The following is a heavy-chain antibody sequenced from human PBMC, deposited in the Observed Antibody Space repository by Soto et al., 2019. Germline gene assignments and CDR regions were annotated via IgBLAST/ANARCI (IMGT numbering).Heavy chain of an antibody. CDR3: AKDLKGSGSFTSYYHYGMDV. V-gene: IGHV3-23*01. Sequence: EVQMLESGGGLVHPGGSLRLSCAASGFTFSNYAMNWVRQAPGKGLEWVSSISGSGRNTYYADSVKGRLTISRDSSKNTLYLQMNSLRVEDTGVYYCAKDLKGSGSFTSYYHYGMDVWGQGTTVTVSS. D-gene: IGHD3-10*01. J-gene: IGHJ6*02. CDR2: ISGSGRNT. CDR1: GFTFSNYA.